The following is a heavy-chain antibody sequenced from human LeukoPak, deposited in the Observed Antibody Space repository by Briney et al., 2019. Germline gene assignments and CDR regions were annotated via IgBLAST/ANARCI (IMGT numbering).Heavy chain of an antibody. V-gene: IGHV1-2*02. D-gene: IGHD3-10*01. CDR3: ARDGGDTLLRGVMNYFVY. CDR2: INPNSGGT. Sequence: ASVKVSCKASGYTFTSYGISWVRQAPGQGLEWMGWINPNSGGTNYAQKFHDRVTMTRDTSISTAYMELISLTSDDTAVYYCARDGGDTLLRGVMNYFVYWGQGTLVTVSS. J-gene: IGHJ4*02. CDR1: GYTFTSYG.